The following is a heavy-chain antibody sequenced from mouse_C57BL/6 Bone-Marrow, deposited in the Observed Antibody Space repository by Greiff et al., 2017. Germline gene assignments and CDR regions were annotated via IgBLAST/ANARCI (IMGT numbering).Heavy chain of an antibody. J-gene: IGHJ3*01. CDR2: IDPSDSYT. V-gene: IGHV1-69*01. CDR1: GYTFTSYW. CDR3: ARSERLRRAWFAY. Sequence: QVQLQQPGAELVMPGASVKLSCKASGYTFTSYWMHWVKQRPGQGLEWIGEIDPSDSYTNYNQKFKGKSTLTVDKSSSTAYMQLSSLTSEDSAVYFCARSERLRRAWFAYWGQGTLVTVSA. D-gene: IGHD2-4*01.